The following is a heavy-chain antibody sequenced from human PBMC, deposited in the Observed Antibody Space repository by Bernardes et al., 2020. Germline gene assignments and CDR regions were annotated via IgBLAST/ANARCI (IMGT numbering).Heavy chain of an antibody. D-gene: IGHD3-10*01. Sequence: SETLSLTCIVSGGSISSCSYYWGWNRPPTGQELEWNGSNYYSGCTYYNPSLKSRVTISVYTTKNQFTLTLSSVTAADTAVYYCASQDYGSGMGRGDYWGQGTLVTVSS. CDR3: ASQDYGSGMGRGDY. CDR2: NYYSGCT. J-gene: IGHJ4*01. V-gene: IGHV4-39*01. CDR1: GGSISSCSYY.